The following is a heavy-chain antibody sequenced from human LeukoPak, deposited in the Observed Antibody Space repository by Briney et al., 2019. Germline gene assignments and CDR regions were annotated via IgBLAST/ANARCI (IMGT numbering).Heavy chain of an antibody. D-gene: IGHD3-10*01. CDR2: IIPIFGTA. Sequence: SVKVSCKASGGTFSSYAISWVRQAPGQGLEWMGRIIPIFGTANYAQKFQGRVTITTDESTSTAYMELSSLRSEDTAVYYCASVGYYGSGSYKSDYWGQGTLITVSS. V-gene: IGHV1-69*05. CDR1: GGTFSSYA. CDR3: ASVGYYGSGSYKSDY. J-gene: IGHJ4*02.